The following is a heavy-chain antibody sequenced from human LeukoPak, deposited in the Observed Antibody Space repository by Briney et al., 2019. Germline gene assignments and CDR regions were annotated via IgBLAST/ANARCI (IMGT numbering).Heavy chain of an antibody. V-gene: IGHV3-15*01. CDR2: IKSKTDGGTT. J-gene: IGHJ4*02. CDR3: TTGPYDYGSGTYYH. CDR1: GFTFSNVW. Sequence: PGGSLRLSCAASGFTFSNVWMSWVRQAPGKGLEWVGRIKSKTDGGTTDYAAPVKGRFTISRDDSKNTLYVQMNSLKTEDTAVYYCTTGPYDYGSGTYYHWGQGTLVTVSS. D-gene: IGHD3-10*01.